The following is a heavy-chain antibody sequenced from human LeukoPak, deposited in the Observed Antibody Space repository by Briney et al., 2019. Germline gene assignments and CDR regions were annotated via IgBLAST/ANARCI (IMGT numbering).Heavy chain of an antibody. D-gene: IGHD2-21*02. CDR1: GFTFTSSA. V-gene: IGHV1-58*02. Sequence: SVKVSCKASGFTFTSSAMQWVRQARGQRLEWIGWIVVGSGNTNYAQKFQERVTITRDTSTSTAYMELSSLRSEDTAVYYCAAGGGDTKRSDFDYWGQGTLVTVSS. J-gene: IGHJ4*02. CDR2: IVVGSGNT. CDR3: AAGGGDTKRSDFDY.